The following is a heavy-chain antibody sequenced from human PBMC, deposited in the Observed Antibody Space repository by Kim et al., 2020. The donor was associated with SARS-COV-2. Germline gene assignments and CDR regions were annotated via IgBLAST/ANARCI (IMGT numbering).Heavy chain of an antibody. CDR3: ARETVVVPASGDYYYGMDV. V-gene: IGHV1-2*04. CDR2: INPNSGAT. J-gene: IGHJ6*02. D-gene: IGHD2-2*01. CDR1: GYTFIGNY. Sequence: ASVKVSCKASGYTFIGNYMHWVRQAPGQGLEWMGWINPNSGATNYAQKFQGWVTMTRDTSISTTYMELSRLRSDDTAVYYCARETVVVPASGDYYYGMDVWGQGTTVTVSS.